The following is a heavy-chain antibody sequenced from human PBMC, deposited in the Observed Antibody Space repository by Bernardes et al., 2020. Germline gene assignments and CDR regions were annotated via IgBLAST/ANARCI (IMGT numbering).Heavy chain of an antibody. CDR2: TTDDGVGT. J-gene: IGHJ4*02. CDR3: AKHGGNGWQYDYFDN. Sequence: GGSLRLSCAASGFTFSPYAMSWIRQAPGKGPEWVSTTTDDGVGTYYPHSVKGRFTISRDNSKNMLSLQMNTLRVEDTALYYCAKHGGNGWQYDYFDNWGQGILVTVSS. CDR1: GFTFSPYA. D-gene: IGHD3-16*01. V-gene: IGHV3-23*01.